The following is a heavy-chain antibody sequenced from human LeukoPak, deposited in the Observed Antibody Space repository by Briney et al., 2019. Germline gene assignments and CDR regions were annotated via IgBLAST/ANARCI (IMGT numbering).Heavy chain of an antibody. V-gene: IGHV4-4*07. D-gene: IGHD2-2*02. J-gene: IGHJ3*02. Sequence: SETLSLTCTVSGGSIGSSYWRWIRQPAGKGLEWIGRIYTSGNTNYNPSLKSRVTMSVDRSKNQFSLKLSSVTAADTAVYYCASADCSTTSCYSGVGAFDIWGQGTMVTVSS. CDR1: GGSIGSSY. CDR2: IYTSGNT. CDR3: ASADCSTTSCYSGVGAFDI.